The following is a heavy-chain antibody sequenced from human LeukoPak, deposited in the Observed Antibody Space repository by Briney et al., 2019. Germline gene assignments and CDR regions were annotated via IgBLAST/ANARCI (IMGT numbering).Heavy chain of an antibody. J-gene: IGHJ4*02. D-gene: IGHD3-22*01. Sequence: ASVKVSCKASGYTFTSYGFSWVRQAPGQGLEWMGWISPYNGDTIYAQKLQGRVTMTTDTSTSTAYMELRSLRSDDTAVYYCARGSPPRVYYDRSGYYSYYFDYWGQGTLVTVSS. V-gene: IGHV1-18*01. CDR3: ARGSPPRVYYDRSGYYSYYFDY. CDR1: GYTFTSYG. CDR2: ISPYNGDT.